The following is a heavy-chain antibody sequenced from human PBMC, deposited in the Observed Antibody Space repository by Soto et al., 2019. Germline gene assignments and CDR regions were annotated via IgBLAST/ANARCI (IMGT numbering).Heavy chain of an antibody. CDR3: AIATSLRPDYYYSYGMDV. D-gene: IGHD2-15*01. CDR1: GFTVSSNY. Sequence: EVQLVESGGGLIQPGGSLRLSCAASGFTVSSNYMSWVRQAPGKGLEWVSVIYSGGSTYYADSVKGRFTISRDNSKNTLYLQMNSLRAEDTAVYYWAIATSLRPDYYYSYGMDVWGQGTTVTVSS. J-gene: IGHJ6*02. V-gene: IGHV3-53*01. CDR2: IYSGGST.